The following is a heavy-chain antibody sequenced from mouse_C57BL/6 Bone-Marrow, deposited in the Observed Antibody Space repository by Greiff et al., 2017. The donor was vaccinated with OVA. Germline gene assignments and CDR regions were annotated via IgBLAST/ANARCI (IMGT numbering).Heavy chain of an antibody. D-gene: IGHD2-14*01. CDR2: IRSKSSNYAT. CDR1: GFTFNTYA. CDR3: VRRSAYYRIHWYFDV. V-gene: IGHV10-3*01. Sequence: EVKLMESGGGLVQPKGSLKLSCAASGFTFNTYAMHWVRQAPGQGLEWVARIRSKSSNYATYYADSVKDRFTISRDDSQSMLSLQMNNLKTEDSAMNYGVRRSAYYRIHWYFDVWGTGTTVTVSS. J-gene: IGHJ1*03.